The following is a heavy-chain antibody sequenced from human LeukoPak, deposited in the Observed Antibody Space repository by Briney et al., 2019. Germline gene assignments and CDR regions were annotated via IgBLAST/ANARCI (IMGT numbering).Heavy chain of an antibody. CDR2: IHYSGST. V-gene: IGHV4-39*01. CDR3: ARAIVGAFTLWFDP. CDR1: GGSISTSNYY. Sequence: PSETLSLTCTVSGGSISTSNYYWGWIRQPPGKGLEWIGSIHYSGSTYYNPSLESRVTISLVTSKNQFSLKLSSVTAADTAVYYCARAIVGAFTLWFDPWGQGTLVTVSS. D-gene: IGHD1-26*01. J-gene: IGHJ5*02.